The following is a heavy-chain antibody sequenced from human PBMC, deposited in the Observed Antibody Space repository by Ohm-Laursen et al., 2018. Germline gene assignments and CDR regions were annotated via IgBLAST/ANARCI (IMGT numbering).Heavy chain of an antibody. J-gene: IGHJ4*02. CDR3: ARHGRWCFDS. CDR2: IYSGGNT. V-gene: IGHV3-66*04. D-gene: IGHD2-8*02. Sequence: SLRLSCSASGFTVSNDYMSWVRQAPGKGLEWVSVIYSGGNTYYADSVKGRFTISRDNSKNTLYLQMDSLRAEDTAVYYCARHGRWCFDSWGQGTLVTVS. CDR1: GFTVSNDY.